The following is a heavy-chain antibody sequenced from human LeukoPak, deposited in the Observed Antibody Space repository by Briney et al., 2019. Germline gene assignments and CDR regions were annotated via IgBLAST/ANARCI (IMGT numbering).Heavy chain of an antibody. CDR1: GFIFGNYS. D-gene: IGHD2/OR15-2a*01. CDR2: ISSSSSTI. Sequence: GGSLRLSCAASGFIFGNYSMNWVRQAPGKGLEWVSYISSSSSTIYYADSVKGRFTISRDNAKNSLYLQMNSLRAEDTAVYYCVRASYVRGLSWFDPWGQGTLVTVSS. CDR3: VRASYVRGLSWFDP. V-gene: IGHV3-48*01. J-gene: IGHJ5*02.